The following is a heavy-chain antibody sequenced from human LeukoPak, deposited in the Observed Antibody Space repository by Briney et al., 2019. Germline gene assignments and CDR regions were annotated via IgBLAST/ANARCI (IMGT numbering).Heavy chain of an antibody. CDR1: GGSISSGDYY. J-gene: IGHJ4*02. V-gene: IGHV4-30-4*02. CDR3: ARNYYGSGSFYVHN. CDR2: IYYRGGT. Sequence: PSETLSLTCTVSGGSISSGDYYWSWIRQSPGKGLEWIGYIYYRGGTYYNPSLKSRVTISRDTSKNQFSLKLRSVTAADTALYYCARNYYGSGSFYVHNWGQGTLVTVSS. D-gene: IGHD3-10*01.